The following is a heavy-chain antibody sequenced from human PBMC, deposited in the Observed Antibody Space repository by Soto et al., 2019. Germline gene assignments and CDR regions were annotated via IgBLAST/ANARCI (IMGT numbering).Heavy chain of an antibody. D-gene: IGHD6-19*01. CDR1: GFAVSSNY. J-gene: IGHJ6*02. CDR3: ARGAVAGTLEYYYYGMDV. V-gene: IGHV3-53*01. CDR2: IYTVGTT. Sequence: GGSLRLSCAASGFAVSSNYMSWVRQAPGKGLEWVSLIYTVGTTYYADSVKGRFTISRDNAKNSLYLQMNSLRAEDTAVYYCARGAVAGTLEYYYYGMDVWGQGTTVTVSS.